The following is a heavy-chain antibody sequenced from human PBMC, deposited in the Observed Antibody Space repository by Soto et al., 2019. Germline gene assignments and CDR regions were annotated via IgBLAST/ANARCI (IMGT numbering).Heavy chain of an antibody. CDR2: INAGNGNT. V-gene: IGHV1-3*01. D-gene: IGHD3-22*01. Sequence: QVQLVQSGAEVKKPGASVKVSRKASGYTFTSYAMHWVRQAPGQRLEWMGWINAGNGNTKYSQKFQGRVTITRDTSASTAYMELSSLRSEDTAVYYCARDYYDSSGYYYVDYYYYGMDVWGQGTTVTVSS. CDR1: GYTFTSYA. CDR3: ARDYYDSSGYYYVDYYYYGMDV. J-gene: IGHJ6*02.